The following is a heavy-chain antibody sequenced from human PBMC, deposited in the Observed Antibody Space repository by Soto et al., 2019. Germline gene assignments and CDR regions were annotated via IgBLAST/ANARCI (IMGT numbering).Heavy chain of an antibody. J-gene: IGHJ4*02. V-gene: IGHV3-74*01. CDR2: INSDGSST. CDR3: AIRASYYDSSGYFDY. Sequence: GGSLRLSCAASGFTFSSYWMHWVRQAPGKGLVWVSRINSDGSSTSYADSVKGRFTISRDNAKNTLYLQMNSLGAEDTAVYYCAIRASYYDSSGYFDYWGQGTLVTVSS. D-gene: IGHD3-22*01. CDR1: GFTFSSYW.